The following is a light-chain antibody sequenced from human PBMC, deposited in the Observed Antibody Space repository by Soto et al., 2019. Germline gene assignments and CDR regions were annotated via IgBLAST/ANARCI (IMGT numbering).Light chain of an antibody. Sequence: EVVLAQSPATLSLSPGERATLSCRASQSVSSNLAWYQQKPGQPPRLLIYDASNRATGIPARFSGSGSGTDFTLTISSLEPEDFAVYYCQQRSSWPRTFGQGTKVEIK. CDR1: QSVSSN. CDR3: QQRSSWPRT. CDR2: DAS. V-gene: IGKV3-11*01. J-gene: IGKJ1*01.